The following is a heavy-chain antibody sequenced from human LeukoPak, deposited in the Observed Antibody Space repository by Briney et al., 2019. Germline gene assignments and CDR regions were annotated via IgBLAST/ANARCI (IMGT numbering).Heavy chain of an antibody. CDR3: ARVPRRGCSGGSCYRYYFDY. Sequence: GASVKVSCKASGYTFTGYYMHWVRQAPGQGLEWMGWINPNSGGTNYAQKFQGGVTMTRDTSISTAYMELSRLRSDDTAVYYCARVPRRGCSGGSCYRYYFDYWGQGTLVTVSS. D-gene: IGHD2-15*01. CDR1: GYTFTGYY. J-gene: IGHJ4*02. CDR2: INPNSGGT. V-gene: IGHV1-2*02.